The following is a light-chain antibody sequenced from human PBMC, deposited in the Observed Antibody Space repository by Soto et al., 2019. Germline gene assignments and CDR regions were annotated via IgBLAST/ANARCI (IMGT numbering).Light chain of an antibody. J-gene: IGKJ5*01. CDR2: GAS. CDR3: QQHNNWPPSII. V-gene: IGKV3-15*01. Sequence: EIVMTQSPATLSVSPGERATLSCRASESVSSNLAWYQQRPGQAPRLLIYGASTRATETPLTFRGSGSGTEFTLTISSLQSEDLAVYYCQQHNNWPPSIIFGPGTRLEIK. CDR1: ESVSSN.